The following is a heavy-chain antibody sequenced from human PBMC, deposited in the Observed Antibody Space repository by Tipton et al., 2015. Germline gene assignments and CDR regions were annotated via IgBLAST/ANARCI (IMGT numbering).Heavy chain of an antibody. CDR2: IHHGGST. CDR3: AREVWYNDSTGYDY. J-gene: IGHJ4*02. D-gene: IGHD3-22*01. CDR1: GFTFSSNW. V-gene: IGHV4-4*02. Sequence: SLRLSCAASGFTFSSNWWSWVRQPPGKGLEWIGEIHHGGSTNYNPSLKSRVTMSVDTSKNQFSLHLSSVTAADTAVYYCAREVWYNDSTGYDYWGQGTLVTVSS.